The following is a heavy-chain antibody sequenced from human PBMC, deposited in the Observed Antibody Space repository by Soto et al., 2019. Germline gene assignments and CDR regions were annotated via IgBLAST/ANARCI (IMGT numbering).Heavy chain of an antibody. CDR2: ISGSGGST. V-gene: IGHV3-23*01. CDR3: AKDAYGDYVSGDTIFDY. CDR1: GFTFSSYA. D-gene: IGHD4-17*01. Sequence: GGSLRLSCAASGFTFSSYAMSWVRQAPGKGLEWVSAISGSGGSTYYADSVKGRFTISRDNSKNTLYLQMNSLRADDTAVYYCAKDAYGDYVSGDTIFDYWGQGTLVTVSS. J-gene: IGHJ4*02.